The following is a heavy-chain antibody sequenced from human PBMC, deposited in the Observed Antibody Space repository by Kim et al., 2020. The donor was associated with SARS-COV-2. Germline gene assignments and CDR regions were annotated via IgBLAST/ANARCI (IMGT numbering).Heavy chain of an antibody. CDR3: AKDGLPHGWSATFFDY. CDR2: ISYDGSNK. V-gene: IGHV3-30*18. CDR1: GFTFSSYG. D-gene: IGHD2-15*01. Sequence: GGSLRLSCAASGFTFSSYGMHWVRQAPGKGLEWVAVISYDGSNKYYADSVKGRFTISRDNSKNTLYLQMNSLRAEDTAVYYCAKDGLPHGWSATFFDYWGQGTLVTVSS. J-gene: IGHJ4*02.